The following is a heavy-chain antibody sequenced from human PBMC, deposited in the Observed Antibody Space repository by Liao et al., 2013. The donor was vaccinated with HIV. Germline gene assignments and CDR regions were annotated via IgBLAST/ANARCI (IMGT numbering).Heavy chain of an antibody. CDR1: GGSFSGYY. D-gene: IGHD5-24*01. V-gene: IGHV4-34*01. J-gene: IGHJ6*03. CDR2: VNHSGST. Sequence: QAQLQQWGAGLLKPSETLSLTCAVYGGSFSGYYWSWIRQSPREGAWSGLGKVNHSGSTKYNPSLKSRVTISVDTSKNQFSLGLRSVTAADTAVYYCARGMATNLYYFYYYMDVWGKGTTVTVSS. CDR3: ARGMATNLYYFYYYMDV.